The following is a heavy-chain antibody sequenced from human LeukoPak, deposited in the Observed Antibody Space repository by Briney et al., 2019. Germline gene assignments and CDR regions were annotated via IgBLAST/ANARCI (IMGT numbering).Heavy chain of an antibody. CDR1: GYTFTSYG. V-gene: IGHV1-18*01. CDR2: ISAYNGNT. Sequence: GASVKVSCKASGYTFTSYGISWVRQAPGQGLEWMGWISAYNGNTNYAQKLQGRVTMTTDTSTSTAYMELRSLRSDDTAVYYCARLPAMGATTGVVDYWGQGTLVTVSS. CDR3: ARLPAMGATTGVVDY. J-gene: IGHJ4*02. D-gene: IGHD1-26*01.